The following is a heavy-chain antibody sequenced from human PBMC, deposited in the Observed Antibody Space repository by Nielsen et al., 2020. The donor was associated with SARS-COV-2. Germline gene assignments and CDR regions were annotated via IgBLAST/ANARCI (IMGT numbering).Heavy chain of an antibody. Sequence: GGSLRLSCAASGFTFSSYAMSWVRQAPGKGLEWVSAISGSGGSTYYADPVKGRFTISRDNSKNTLYLQMNSLRAEDTAVYYCAKGGVSGWYSLPFDYWGQGTLVTVSS. CDR2: ISGSGGST. V-gene: IGHV3-23*01. CDR1: GFTFSSYA. CDR3: AKGGVSGWYSLPFDY. J-gene: IGHJ4*02. D-gene: IGHD6-19*01.